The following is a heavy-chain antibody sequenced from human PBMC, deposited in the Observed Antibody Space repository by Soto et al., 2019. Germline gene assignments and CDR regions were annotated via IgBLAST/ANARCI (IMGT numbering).Heavy chain of an antibody. CDR2: VYSSGTT. D-gene: IGHD2-21*01. V-gene: IGHV4-4*07. CDR3: ARDIASYAYGEGY. Sequence: LSLTCTVSGGSINSYWWSWIRQPAGKGLEWIGRVYSSGTTDYNPSLNSRATMSVETSKNQFSLKLSSVTAADTAVYYCARDIASYAYGEGYWGQGIQVTVSS. CDR1: GGSINSYW. J-gene: IGHJ4*02.